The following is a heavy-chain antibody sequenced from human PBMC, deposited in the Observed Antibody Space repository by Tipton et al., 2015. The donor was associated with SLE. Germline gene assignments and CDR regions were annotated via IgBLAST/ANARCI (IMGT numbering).Heavy chain of an antibody. J-gene: IGHJ6*02. V-gene: IGHV3-7*05. CDR3: ARDEGSPYYYYGMDV. CDR1: GGSFSGYY. CDR2: IKQDGSEK. Sequence: LSLTCAVYGGSFSGYYWSWVRQAPGKGLEWVANIKQDGSEKYYVDSVKGRFTISRDNAKNSLYLQMNGLRAEDTAVYYCARDEGSPYYYYGMDVWGQGTTVTVSS. D-gene: IGHD1-26*01.